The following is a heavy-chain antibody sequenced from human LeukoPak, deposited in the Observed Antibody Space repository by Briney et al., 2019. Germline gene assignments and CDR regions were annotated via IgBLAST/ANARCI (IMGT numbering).Heavy chain of an antibody. V-gene: IGHV1-8*01. CDR2: MNPNSGNT. CDR1: GYTFTSYD. J-gene: IGHJ4*02. Sequence: ASVKVSCKASGYTFTSYDINWVRQATGQGLEWMGWMNPNSGNTGYAQKFQGRVTMTRNTSISTAYMELSSLRSEDTAVYYCARGFSDIVATIFAWNDVWGQGTLVTVSS. CDR3: ARGFSDIVATIFAWNDV. D-gene: IGHD5-12*01.